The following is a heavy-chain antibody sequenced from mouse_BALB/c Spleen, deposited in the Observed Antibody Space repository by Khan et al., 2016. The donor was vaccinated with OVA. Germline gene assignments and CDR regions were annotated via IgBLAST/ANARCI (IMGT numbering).Heavy chain of an antibody. Sequence: QVQLQQSGAELAKPGASVKMSCKASGYTFTNYWMHWVKQRPGQGLEWIGYLDPTAGYTEYNQKFKDKATLTADKSSSTAYMLLSSLPSEDSAVFEWTSRGSTDTWFGYWGQGTLVTVSA. D-gene: IGHD1-1*01. J-gene: IGHJ3*01. CDR2: LDPTAGYT. V-gene: IGHV1-7*01. CDR3: TSRGSTDTWFGY. CDR1: GYTFTNYW.